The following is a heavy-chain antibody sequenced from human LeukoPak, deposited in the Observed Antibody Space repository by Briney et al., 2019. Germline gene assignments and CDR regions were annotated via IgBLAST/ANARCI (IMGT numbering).Heavy chain of an antibody. CDR1: GYSFTNYW. Sequence: KRGESLKISCKGSGYSFTNYWIGWVRQIPGKGLEWMGIIYPGDSDTRYSPSFQGQVTISADKSISTAYLQWSSLKASDTAMYYCARRRYYDSSGYFDYWGQGTLVTVSS. V-gene: IGHV5-51*01. CDR2: IYPGDSDT. J-gene: IGHJ4*02. CDR3: ARRRYYDSSGYFDY. D-gene: IGHD3-22*01.